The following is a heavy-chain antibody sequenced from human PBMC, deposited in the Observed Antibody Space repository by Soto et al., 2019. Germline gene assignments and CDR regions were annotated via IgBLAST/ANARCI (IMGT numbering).Heavy chain of an antibody. CDR1: GYSFSGYY. CDR2: IYPSSGGT. CDR3: ARGLGPYDFVWGSSDY. V-gene: IGHV1-2*02. J-gene: IGHJ4*02. Sequence: GXSVKRYCNTFGYSFSGYYRHWGRQKNGQGLEWMGWIYPSSGGTKYAQKFQGRVTMTRDTSISTAYMDLSRLRSDDTAVYYCARGLGPYDFVWGSSDYWGQGTLVTVYS. D-gene: IGHD3-16*01.